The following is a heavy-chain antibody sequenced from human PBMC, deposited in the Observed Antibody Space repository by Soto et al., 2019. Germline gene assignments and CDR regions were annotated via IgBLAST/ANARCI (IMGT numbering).Heavy chain of an antibody. CDR2: IRFDGSNE. CDR3: ASTNRGSSSFYHGMDV. D-gene: IGHD6-13*01. J-gene: IGHJ6*02. Sequence: PGGSLRLSCAVPGGIFHGYGMHWVRQAPGKGLEWVAIIRFDGSNEEYADSVKGRFTISRDNSKNTLYLQMNSLRAEDTAVYYCASTNRGSSSFYHGMDVWGQGTTVTVSS. CDR1: GGIFHGYG. V-gene: IGHV3-30*02.